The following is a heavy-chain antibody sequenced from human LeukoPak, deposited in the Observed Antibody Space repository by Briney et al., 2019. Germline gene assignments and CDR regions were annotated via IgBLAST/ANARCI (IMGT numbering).Heavy chain of an antibody. Sequence: GGSLRLSCAASGFTFSSYGMHWVRQAPGKGLEWVAFIRYDGSNKYYADSVKGRLTISRDNSKNTLYLQMNSLRAEDTAVYYCANMTPYCSSTSCSRDYWGQGTLVTVSS. CDR2: IRYDGSNK. D-gene: IGHD2-2*01. V-gene: IGHV3-30*02. CDR1: GFTFSSYG. CDR3: ANMTPYCSSTSCSRDY. J-gene: IGHJ4*02.